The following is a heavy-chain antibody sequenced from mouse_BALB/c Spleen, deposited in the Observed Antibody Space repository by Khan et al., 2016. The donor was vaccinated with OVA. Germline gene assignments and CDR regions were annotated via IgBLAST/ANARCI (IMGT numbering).Heavy chain of an antibody. D-gene: IGHD1-1*01. CDR3: ARHGSTSWLPY. J-gene: IGHJ3*01. Sequence: VQLQQSGPELMKPGASVKISCKASGYSFTSYYLHWMKQSHGKTLERIGYIDPFNGGTNYNQKFKGRATLTIDRSSSTVYMHLRSLTSEDSAVYCCARHGSTSWLPYWGQGTLVTVSA. CDR1: GYSFTSYY. CDR2: IDPFNGGT. V-gene: IGHV1-31*01.